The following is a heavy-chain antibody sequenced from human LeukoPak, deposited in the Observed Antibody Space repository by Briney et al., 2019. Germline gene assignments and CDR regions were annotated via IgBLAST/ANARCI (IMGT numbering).Heavy chain of an antibody. CDR2: INHSGST. J-gene: IGHJ4*02. V-gene: IGHV4-34*01. Sequence: SETLSLTCAVYGGSFSSYYWSWIRQPPGKGLEWIGEINHSGSTNYNPSLKSRVTISVDTSKNQFSLKLSSVTAADTAVYYCARGRVGNRAFFLAERGYSGYGNLYYFDYWGQGTLVTVSS. D-gene: IGHD5-12*01. CDR1: GGSFSSYY. CDR3: ARGRVGNRAFFLAERGYSGYGNLYYFDY.